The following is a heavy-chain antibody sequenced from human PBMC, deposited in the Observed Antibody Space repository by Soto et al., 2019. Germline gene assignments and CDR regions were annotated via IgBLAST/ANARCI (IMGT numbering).Heavy chain of an antibody. V-gene: IGHV4-31*03. CDR3: ARVGGINWFDP. J-gene: IGHJ5*02. CDR2: IYYSGST. Sequence: QVQLQESGPGLVKPSQTLSLTCTVSGGSISSGGYYWSWIRQHPGKGLEWIGYIYYSGSTYYTPSLKSRVSIAVARSKNQFSLKLSAVPAADTAVYYCARVGGINWFDPWGQGTLVTVSS. D-gene: IGHD3-16*01. CDR1: GGSISSGGYY.